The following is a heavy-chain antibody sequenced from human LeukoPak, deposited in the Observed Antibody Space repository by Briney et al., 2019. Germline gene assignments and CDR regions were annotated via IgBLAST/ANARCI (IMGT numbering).Heavy chain of an antibody. Sequence: PGGSLRLSCAASGFTFSSYSMNWVRQAPGKGLEWVSSISSSSSYIYYADSVKGRFTISRDNAKHSMYMQMNSLRAEDTAVYYCARDSGSIVVVPAALRAFDIWGQGTMVTVSS. CDR2: ISSSSSYI. D-gene: IGHD2-2*01. CDR1: GFTFSSYS. CDR3: ARDSGSIVVVPAALRAFDI. J-gene: IGHJ3*02. V-gene: IGHV3-21*01.